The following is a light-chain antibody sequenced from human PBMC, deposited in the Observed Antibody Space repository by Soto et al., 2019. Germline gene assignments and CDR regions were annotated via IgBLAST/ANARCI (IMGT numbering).Light chain of an antibody. V-gene: IGLV2-14*03. CDR3: SSYSSSGTLYV. J-gene: IGLJ1*01. CDR1: SSDVGDYNY. CDR2: DVS. Sequence: QSALTQPASVSGSPGQSITISCTGSSSDVGDYNYVAWYQQHPDKAPKLMIFDVSSRPSGVSNRFSGSKSGSTASLTISGLQAEDEADYCGSSYSSSGTLYVFGTGTKVTVL.